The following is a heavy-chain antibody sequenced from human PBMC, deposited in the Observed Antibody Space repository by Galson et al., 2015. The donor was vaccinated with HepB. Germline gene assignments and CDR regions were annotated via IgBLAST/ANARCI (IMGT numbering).Heavy chain of an antibody. CDR2: ISSSSSYI. V-gene: IGHV3-21*04. Sequence: SLRLSCAASGFTFSSYSMNWVRQAPGKGLEWVSFISSSSSYIYYADSVKGRFTISRDNAKNSLYLQMNSLRAEDTAVYYCARTPEVGYCSSTSCRSFDYWGQGTLVTVSS. CDR1: GFTFSSYS. CDR3: ARTPEVGYCSSTSCRSFDY. J-gene: IGHJ4*02. D-gene: IGHD2-2*01.